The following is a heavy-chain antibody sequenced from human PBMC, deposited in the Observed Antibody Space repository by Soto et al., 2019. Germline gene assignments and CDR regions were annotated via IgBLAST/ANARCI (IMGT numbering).Heavy chain of an antibody. Sequence: RQHPGKGLAWSGYINYRGSTDYNPSLKDRVNISVDTSKNQFSLKLSSVTAADTAVYYCVRGQLVFFFFQ. CDR3: VRGQLVFFFFQ. CDR2: INYRGST. J-gene: IGHJ1*01. V-gene: IGHV4-31*02. D-gene: IGHD6-6*01.